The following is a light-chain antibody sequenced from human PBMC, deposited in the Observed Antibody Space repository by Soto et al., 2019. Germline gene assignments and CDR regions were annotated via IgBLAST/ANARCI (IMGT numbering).Light chain of an antibody. Sequence: EIVLTQSPGTLSLSPGERAMLSCRASQRVDSTYLAWYQQKPGQTPRLLIYDTSTRATGVPARFSGSRSGTEFTLTINSLQSEDFAVYYCQRCNNWPLTFGGGTKVDIK. CDR2: DTS. V-gene: IGKV3-15*01. J-gene: IGKJ4*01. CDR3: QRCNNWPLT. CDR1: QRVDSTY.